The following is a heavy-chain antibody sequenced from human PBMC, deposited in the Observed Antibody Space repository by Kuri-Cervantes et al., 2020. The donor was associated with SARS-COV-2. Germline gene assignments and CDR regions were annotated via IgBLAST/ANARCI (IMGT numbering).Heavy chain of an antibody. CDR3: ARELY. CDR1: GDSINTVHYY. CDR2: ISSSGSTI. J-gene: IGHJ4*02. Sequence: GGSLRLSCTVSGDSINTVHYYWGWIRQPPGKGLEWVSYISSSGSTIYYADSVKGRFTISRDNAKNSLYLQMNSLRAEDTAVYYCARELYWGQGTLVTVSS. V-gene: IGHV3-11*04.